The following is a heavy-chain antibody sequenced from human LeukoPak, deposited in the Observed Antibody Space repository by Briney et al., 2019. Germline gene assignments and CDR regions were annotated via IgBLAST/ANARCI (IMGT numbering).Heavy chain of an antibody. D-gene: IGHD3-22*01. Sequence: GGSLRLSCAASGFTLSSYWMHWVRQAPGKGLVWVSRIKSDGRTNYADSVKGRFTISRDNAKNTVSLQMNSLRAEDTGVYYCARAPSEIGGYYPEYFRHWGQGTLVIVSS. CDR3: ARAPSEIGGYYPEYFRH. CDR2: IKSDGRT. V-gene: IGHV3-74*01. J-gene: IGHJ1*01. CDR1: GFTLSSYW.